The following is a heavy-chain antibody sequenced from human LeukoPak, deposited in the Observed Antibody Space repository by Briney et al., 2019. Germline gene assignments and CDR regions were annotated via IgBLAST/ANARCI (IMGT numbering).Heavy chain of an antibody. J-gene: IGHJ4*02. Sequence: GGSLRLSCEASGFTFTTYSMTWVRQAPGKGLEWVSIISSGSSAIFSADALKGRFTISRDDAKNLLYLDMNSLRAEDTAVSYCARGHTAVTRHFDFWGQGTLVTVSS. V-gene: IGHV3-21*01. CDR1: GFTFTTYS. D-gene: IGHD4-17*01. CDR3: ARGHTAVTRHFDF. CDR2: ISSGSSAI.